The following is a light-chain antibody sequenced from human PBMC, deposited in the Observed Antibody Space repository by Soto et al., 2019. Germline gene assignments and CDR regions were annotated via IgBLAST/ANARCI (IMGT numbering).Light chain of an antibody. V-gene: IGKV1-33*01. CDR1: QDISNY. CDR2: DAS. J-gene: IGKJ3*01. Sequence: DIQMTQSPSSLSASVGDRVTITCQASQDISNYLNWYQQKPGKAPKLLIYDASNLETGVPSRFSGSGSGTYFNFTISSLQPEDIATYYCQQYDNLPPFTFGPGTKVDIK. CDR3: QQYDNLPPFT.